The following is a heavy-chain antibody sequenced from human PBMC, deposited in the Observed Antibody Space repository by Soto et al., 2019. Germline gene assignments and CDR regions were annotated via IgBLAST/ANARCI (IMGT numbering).Heavy chain of an antibody. V-gene: IGHV3-30*18. Sequence: RSLRLSCAASGFTFSSYGMHWVRPAPGKGLEWVAVISYDGSNKYYADSVKGRLTISRDNSKNTLYLQINSLTDKDPAVHNCPKDEDPRRYYGVWSGRRGGNWFDPWGQGTLVTVSS. CDR2: ISYDGSNK. J-gene: IGHJ5*02. D-gene: IGHD3-3*01. CDR3: PKDEDPRRYYGVWSGRRGGNWFDP. CDR1: GFTFSSYG.